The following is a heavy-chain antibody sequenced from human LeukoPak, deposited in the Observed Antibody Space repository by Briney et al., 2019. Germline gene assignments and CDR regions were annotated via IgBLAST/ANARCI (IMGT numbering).Heavy chain of an antibody. CDR3: AKDAQRGFDYSNSLQN. Sequence: GSLRLSCAASGFTFSHYGMHWVRQTPGAGLEWVAVIWSDGSDKYYAKSVKGRFTISRDNSKNSLFLQMNSLRAEDTAVSYCAKDAQRGFDYSNSLQNWGQGILVTVSS. CDR2: IWSDGSDK. V-gene: IGHV3-33*06. D-gene: IGHD4-11*01. CDR1: GFTFSHYG. J-gene: IGHJ1*01.